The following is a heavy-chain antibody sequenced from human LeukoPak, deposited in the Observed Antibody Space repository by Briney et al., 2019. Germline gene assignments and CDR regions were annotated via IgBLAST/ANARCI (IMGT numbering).Heavy chain of an antibody. CDR2: IFYSGKT. CDR3: ARHSKYYYDSSGSYVGYFQH. D-gene: IGHD3-22*01. V-gene: IGHV4-39*01. Sequence: SETLSLTCTVSGGSISSYYWGWIRQPPGKGLEWIGIIFYSGKTYYNPSLKSRVTISVDTSRNQFSLKLSSVTAADTAVYYCARHSKYYYDSSGSYVGYFQHWGQGTLVTVSS. CDR1: GGSISSYY. J-gene: IGHJ1*01.